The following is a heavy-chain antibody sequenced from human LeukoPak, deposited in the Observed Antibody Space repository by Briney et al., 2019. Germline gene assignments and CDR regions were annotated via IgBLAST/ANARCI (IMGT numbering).Heavy chain of an antibody. J-gene: IGHJ4*02. CDR1: GFTFSSYA. Sequence: GGSLRLSCAASGFTFSSYAMSWVRQAPGKGLEWVSAISGSGGSTYYADSVKGRFTISGDNSKNTLYLQMNSLRAEDTAVYYCAKDPNYDSSGYSHFDYWGQGTLVTVSS. CDR3: AKDPNYDSSGYSHFDY. D-gene: IGHD3-22*01. V-gene: IGHV3-23*01. CDR2: ISGSGGST.